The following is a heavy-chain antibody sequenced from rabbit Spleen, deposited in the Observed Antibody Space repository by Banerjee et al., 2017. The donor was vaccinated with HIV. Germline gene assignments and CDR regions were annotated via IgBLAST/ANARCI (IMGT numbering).Heavy chain of an antibody. V-gene: IGHV1S45*01. CDR3: ARGDKSLDYGNL. CDR1: GFTLSSYY. J-gene: IGHJ4*01. Sequence: QQQLEESGGGLVKPGGTLTLSCKASGFTLSSYYMCWVRQAPGKGLEWIACIYAGSSGNAYYASWAKGRFTISKTSSTTVTLQMTSLTAADTAIYFCARGDKSLDYGNLWGPGTLVTVS. D-gene: IGHD2-1*01. CDR2: IYAGSSGNA.